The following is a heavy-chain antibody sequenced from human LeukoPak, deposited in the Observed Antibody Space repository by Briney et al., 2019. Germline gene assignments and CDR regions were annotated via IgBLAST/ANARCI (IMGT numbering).Heavy chain of an antibody. J-gene: IGHJ5*02. CDR1: GFTFSSYS. D-gene: IGHD6-13*01. CDR3: ARDRWAAGKLIVTGANWFDP. Sequence: GGSLRLSCAASGFTFSSYSMNWVRQAPGKGLEWVSSISSSSSYIYYADSVKGRFTISRDNAKNSLYLQMNSLRPEDTALYYCARDRWAAGKLIVTGANWFDPWGQGTLVTVSS. V-gene: IGHV3-21*01. CDR2: ISSSSSYI.